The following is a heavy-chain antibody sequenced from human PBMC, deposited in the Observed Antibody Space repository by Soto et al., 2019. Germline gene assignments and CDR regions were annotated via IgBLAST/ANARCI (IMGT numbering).Heavy chain of an antibody. CDR2: IIPIFGTA. CDR1: GGTFSSYA. CDR3: ARDLFSKAPGPY. J-gene: IGHJ4*02. V-gene: IGHV1-69*13. Sequence: SVKVSCKASGGTFSSYAISWVRQAPGQGLEWMGGIIPIFGTANYAQKFQGRVTITADESTSTAYMELSSLRSEDTAMYYCARDLFSKAPGPYWGQGTLVTVSS.